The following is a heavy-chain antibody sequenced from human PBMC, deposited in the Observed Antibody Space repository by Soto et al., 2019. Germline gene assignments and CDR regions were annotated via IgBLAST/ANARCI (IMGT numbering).Heavy chain of an antibody. CDR2: ISSSSTYI. D-gene: IGHD5-18*01. J-gene: IGHJ6*03. CDR3: ARVAGTDMVLYMDV. Sequence: EVQLVESGGGLVKPGGSLRLSCAASGFTFSTYSMNWVRQAPGKGLEWVSSISSSSTYIYYADSLKGRFTISRDNAKKSLYLQMNSLRAEDTAVYYCARVAGTDMVLYMDVWGKGTTVTVSS. CDR1: GFTFSTYS. V-gene: IGHV3-21*01.